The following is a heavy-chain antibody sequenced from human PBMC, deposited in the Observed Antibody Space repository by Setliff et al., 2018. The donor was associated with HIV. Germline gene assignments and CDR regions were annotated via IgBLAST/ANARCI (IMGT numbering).Heavy chain of an antibody. J-gene: IGHJ5*02. D-gene: IGHD3-22*01. Sequence: TLSLTCTVSGGSISSSSYYWGWIGQSPGKGLEWIGSGFHSGTTYYNPSLKSRVTISVDTSKNQLSLKVNSVTAADTAVYYCARDMTYYYDTSGSFGWFDPWGQGTLVTVSS. CDR2: GFHSGTT. CDR1: GGSISSSSYY. CDR3: ARDMTYYYDTSGSFGWFDP. V-gene: IGHV4-39*07.